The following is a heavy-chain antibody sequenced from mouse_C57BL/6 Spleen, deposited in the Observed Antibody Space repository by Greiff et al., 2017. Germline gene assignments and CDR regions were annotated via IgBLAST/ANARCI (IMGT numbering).Heavy chain of an antibody. Sequence: EVKLMESGGGLVQPGGSMKLSCAASGFTFSDAWMDWVRQSPEKGLEWVAEIRNKANNHATYYAESVKGRFTISRDESKSSFYLQMNSLRAEDTGIYYCTLLDSSGYVFAYWGQGTLVTVSA. CDR3: TLLDSSGYVFAY. D-gene: IGHD3-2*02. CDR2: IRNKANNHAT. CDR1: GFTFSDAW. J-gene: IGHJ3*01. V-gene: IGHV6-6*01.